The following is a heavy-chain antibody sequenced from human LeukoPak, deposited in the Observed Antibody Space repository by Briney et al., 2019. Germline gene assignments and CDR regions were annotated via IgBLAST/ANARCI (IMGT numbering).Heavy chain of an antibody. CDR1: GFTVSSNS. Sequence: GSLRLSCTVSGFTVSSNSMSWVRQAPGKGLEWVSFIYSDNTHYSDSVKGRFTISRDNSKNTLYLQMNSLRADDTAVYYCARRAGEYSHPYDYWGQGTLVTVSS. V-gene: IGHV3-53*01. CDR3: ARRAGEYSHPYDY. D-gene: IGHD4-17*01. CDR2: IYSDNT. J-gene: IGHJ4*02.